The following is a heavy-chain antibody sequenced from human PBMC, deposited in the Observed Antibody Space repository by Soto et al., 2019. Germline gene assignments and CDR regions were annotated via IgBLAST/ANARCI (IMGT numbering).Heavy chain of an antibody. D-gene: IGHD3-10*01. V-gene: IGHV3-13*05. CDR3: ARDEVTMVRGVIITALYYYGMDV. CDR2: IGTAGDP. CDR1: GFTFSSYD. J-gene: IGHJ6*02. Sequence: PGGSRRLSCAASGFTFSSYDMHWVRQATGKGLEWVSAIGTAGDPYYPDSVKGRFTISRDNSKNTLYLQMNSLRAEDTAVYYCARDEVTMVRGVIITALYYYGMDVWGQGTTVTVSS.